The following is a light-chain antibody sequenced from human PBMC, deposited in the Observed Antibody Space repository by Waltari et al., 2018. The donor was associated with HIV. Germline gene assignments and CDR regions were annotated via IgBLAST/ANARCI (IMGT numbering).Light chain of an antibody. CDR3: QQYGSSPPTWT. V-gene: IGKV3-20*01. J-gene: IGKJ1*01. CDR1: QSVSSSY. Sequence: EIVLTQSPGTLSLSPGERATLSCRASQSVSSSYLAWYQQKPGQAPRLLIYGASSRATGIPDRFSGSGSGTDFTLTISRLEPEDFAVYYCQQYGSSPPTWTFGQGTMVEAK. CDR2: GAS.